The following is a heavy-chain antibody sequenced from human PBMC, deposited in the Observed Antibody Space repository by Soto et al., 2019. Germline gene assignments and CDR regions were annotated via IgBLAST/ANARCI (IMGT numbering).Heavy chain of an antibody. J-gene: IGHJ6*02. CDR2: IYPGDSDT. V-gene: IGHV5-51*01. CDR1: GYSFTSYW. Sequence: GESLKISCKGSGYSFTSYWIGWVRQMPGKGLEWMGIIYPGDSDTRYSPSFQGQVTISADKSISTAYLQWSSLKASDTAMYYCARLMSPPLYYYYGMDVWGQGTTVTVSS. CDR3: ARLMSPPLYYYYGMDV.